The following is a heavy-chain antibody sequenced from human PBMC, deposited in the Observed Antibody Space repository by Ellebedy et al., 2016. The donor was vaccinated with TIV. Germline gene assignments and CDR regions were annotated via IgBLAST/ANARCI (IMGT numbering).Heavy chain of an antibody. V-gene: IGHV1-46*04. CDR1: GYIFTSYY. CDR3: ARDRGGVGATNGFDY. Sequence: AASVKVSCKASGYIFTSYYMHWVRQAPGQGLEWMGIINPSGGSTSYAQKLQGRVTMTRDTSTSTVYMELSSLRSEDTAVYYCARDRGGVGATNGFDYWGQGTLVTVSS. J-gene: IGHJ4*02. D-gene: IGHD1-26*01. CDR2: INPSGGST.